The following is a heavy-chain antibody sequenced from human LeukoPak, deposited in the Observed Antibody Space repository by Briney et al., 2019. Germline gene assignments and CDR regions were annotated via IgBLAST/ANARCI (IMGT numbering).Heavy chain of an antibody. CDR3: ARGEDSSTWYYYYYMDV. Sequence: ASVKVSCKASGYTFTTYTMNWVRQAPGQGLEWMGWINTNTGNPTYAQGFTGRFVFSLDTSVSTAYLQISSLKAEDTAVYYCARGEDSSTWYYYYYMDVWGKGTTVTVSS. J-gene: IGHJ6*03. CDR2: INTNTGNP. D-gene: IGHD6-13*01. CDR1: GYTFTTYT. V-gene: IGHV7-4-1*02.